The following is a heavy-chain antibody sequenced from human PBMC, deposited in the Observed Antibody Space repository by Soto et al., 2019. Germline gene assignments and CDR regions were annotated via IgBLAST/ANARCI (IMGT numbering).Heavy chain of an antibody. CDR3: ARVYGYFHK. CDR2: ISHTGRT. V-gene: IGHV4-34*02. CDR1: GGSFSGYF. J-gene: IGHJ4*02. D-gene: IGHD3-22*01. Sequence: QVQLQQWGAGLVKPSETLSLTCSAFGGSFSGYFCNWIRQSPGKGLEWIGEISHTGRTKYNPSLHTRFTISDDTSKCNFSRNVISVTAADTAVYYLARVYGYFHKWGQGVQVTVSS.